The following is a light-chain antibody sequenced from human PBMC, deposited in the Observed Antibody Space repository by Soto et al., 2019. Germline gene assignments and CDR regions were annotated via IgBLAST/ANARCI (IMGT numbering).Light chain of an antibody. J-gene: IGLJ1*01. V-gene: IGLV2-8*01. CDR3: SSYAGAHIV. CDR2: DVS. CDR1: SSDVGGYNY. Sequence: QSVLTQPPSASGSPGQPVAISCTGTSSDVGGYNYVSWYQQYPGKAPKLLIYDVSKRPSGVPDRFSGSKSGNTASLTVSGLQAEDEADYYCSSYAGAHIVFGTGTKVTVL.